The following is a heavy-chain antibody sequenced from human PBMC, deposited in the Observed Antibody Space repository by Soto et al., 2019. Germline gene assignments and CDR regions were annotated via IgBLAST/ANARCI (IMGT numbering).Heavy chain of an antibody. Sequence: GGYLSHSCAASEFTFSSYAVSWVRQAPGKGLEWVSALTPSGGETFYADSVKGRFTISRDNSMNALYLQMNSLRIEDTAVYYCAHPRGYGVFDAYDIWGQGTMVTVS. CDR1: EFTFSSYA. D-gene: IGHD4-17*01. V-gene: IGHV3-23*01. CDR3: AHPRGYGVFDAYDI. J-gene: IGHJ3*02. CDR2: LTPSGGET.